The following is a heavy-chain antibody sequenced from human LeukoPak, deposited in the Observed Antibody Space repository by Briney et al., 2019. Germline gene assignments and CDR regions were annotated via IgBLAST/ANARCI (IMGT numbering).Heavy chain of an antibody. CDR3: ARRDVFQGGSPLIDY. D-gene: IGHD3-16*01. CDR2: IYYSGST. Sequence: PSETLSLTCTVSGGSISSSSYYWGWIRQPPGKGLEWIGSIYYSGSTYYNPSLKSRVTISVDTSKNQFSLKLSSVTAADTAVYYCARRDVFQGGSPLIDYWGQGTLVTVSS. CDR1: GGSISSSSYY. V-gene: IGHV4-39*01. J-gene: IGHJ4*02.